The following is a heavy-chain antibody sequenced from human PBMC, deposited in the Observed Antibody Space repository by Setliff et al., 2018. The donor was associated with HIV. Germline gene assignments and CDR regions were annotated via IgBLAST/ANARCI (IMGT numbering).Heavy chain of an antibody. V-gene: IGHV4-59*11. CDR2: MYYGGSA. CDR3: ASPPAGSGYFFQH. D-gene: IGHD3-22*01. CDR1: GGSISNHF. J-gene: IGHJ1*01. Sequence: SETLSLTCTVSGGSISNHFWTWIRQSPGKGLEWIGSMYYGGSATYNPSLKSRVTISVDTSKNQFSLKLSSVTAADTAVYYCASPPAGSGYFFQHWGQGTLVTVSS.